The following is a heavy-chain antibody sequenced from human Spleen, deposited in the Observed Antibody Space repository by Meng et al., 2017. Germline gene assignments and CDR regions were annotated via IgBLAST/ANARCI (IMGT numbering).Heavy chain of an antibody. V-gene: IGHV4-34*01. CDR3: ARGPTTMAHDFDY. D-gene: IGHD4-11*01. CDR2: INHSGST. J-gene: IGHJ4*02. Sequence: QVNLQQCGAGLLKPSETLSLTCVVSGGSFSDYYWSWIRQPPGKGLEWIGEINHSGSTNYNPSLESRATISVDTSQNNLSLKLSSVTAADSAVYYCARGPTTMAHDFDYWGQGTLVTVSS. CDR1: GGSFSDYY.